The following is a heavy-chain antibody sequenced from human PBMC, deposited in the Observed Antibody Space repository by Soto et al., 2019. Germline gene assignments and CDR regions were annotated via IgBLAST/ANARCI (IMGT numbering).Heavy chain of an antibody. CDR2: IWYDGSKK. CDR1: GFTFSRNG. D-gene: IGHD1-26*01. Sequence: GGSLRLSCAASGFTFSRNGMHWVRQAPGKGLEWVALIWYDGSKKYYADSVKGRFTISRDNSKNTLYLQMNSLRAEDTAVYYCARDQGTTTYVAFDIWGHGKMVTVS. V-gene: IGHV3-33*01. CDR3: ARDQGTTTYVAFDI. J-gene: IGHJ3*02.